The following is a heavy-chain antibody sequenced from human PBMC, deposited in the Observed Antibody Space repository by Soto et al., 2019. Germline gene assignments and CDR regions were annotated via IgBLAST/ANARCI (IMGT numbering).Heavy chain of an antibody. D-gene: IGHD3-16*01. J-gene: IGHJ4*02. Sequence: EVQLVESGEGLVQPGGSLRLSCTASGFTFSAYAMNWVRQAPGKGLEYVSGISSKGGSIFYADSVKGRFTISRDNSKSTLYLQMGSLRAEDMAEYYCARGPVVGTYYDSPLDHWGQGTLVTVSS. CDR1: GFTFSAYA. CDR2: ISSKGGSI. CDR3: ARGPVVGTYYDSPLDH. V-gene: IGHV3-64*02.